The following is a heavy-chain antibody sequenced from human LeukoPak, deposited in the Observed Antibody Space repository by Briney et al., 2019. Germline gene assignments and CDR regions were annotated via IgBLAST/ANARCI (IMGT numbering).Heavy chain of an antibody. CDR3: ARETSEAFDI. CDR2: IGSSSSSI. Sequence: KSGGSLRLSXAASGFTFSSHSMNWVRQAPGGGLEWVSSIGSSSSSIYYADSVKVRFTISRDNAKNSLYLQMNSLRGEDTAVYYCARETSEAFDIWGQGTMVTVSS. CDR1: GFTFSSHS. J-gene: IGHJ3*02. V-gene: IGHV3-21*01.